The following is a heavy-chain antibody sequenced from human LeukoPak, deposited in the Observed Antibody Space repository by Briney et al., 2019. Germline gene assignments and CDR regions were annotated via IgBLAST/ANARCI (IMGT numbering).Heavy chain of an antibody. CDR2: ISYDGSNK. J-gene: IGHJ4*02. CDR1: GFTFSSYA. Sequence: GGSLRLSCAASGFTFSSYAMHWVRQAPGKGLEWVAVISYDGSNKYYADSVKGRFTISRDNSKNTLYLQMNSLKTEDTAVYYCTADLPGGYSDMIDYWGQGTLVTVSS. D-gene: IGHD4-23*01. V-gene: IGHV3-30-3*01. CDR3: TADLPGGYSDMIDY.